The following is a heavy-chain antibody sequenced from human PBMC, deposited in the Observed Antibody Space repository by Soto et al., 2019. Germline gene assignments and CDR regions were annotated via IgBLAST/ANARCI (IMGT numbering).Heavy chain of an antibody. CDR2: ISGGSSYI. J-gene: IGHJ6*01. V-gene: IGHV3-21*01. Sequence: PGGSLRLSCAASGFTFSSHSMNWVRQAPGKGLEWVSSISGGSSYIDYADSLEGRFTISRDNARNSLYLEMNSLRAEDTAVYYCARVGGAXXXXFGMDVWXXGTTVTVSS. CDR1: GFTFSSHS. CDR3: ARVGGAXXXXFGMDV. D-gene: IGHD3-16*01.